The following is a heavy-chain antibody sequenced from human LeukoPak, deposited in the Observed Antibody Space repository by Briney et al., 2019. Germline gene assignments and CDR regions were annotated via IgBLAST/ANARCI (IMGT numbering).Heavy chain of an antibody. J-gene: IGHJ4*02. CDR3: ARGRDSSR. CDR1: GFTFSSNG. CDR2: ISSTSSTI. D-gene: IGHD6-13*01. V-gene: IGHV3-48*02. Sequence: GGSLRLSCAASGFTFSSNGMNWVRQAPGKGLEWVSYISSTSSTIFYADSVKGRFTISRDNAKNSLYLQMNNLRDEDTAVFYCARGRDSSRWGQGTLVTVSS.